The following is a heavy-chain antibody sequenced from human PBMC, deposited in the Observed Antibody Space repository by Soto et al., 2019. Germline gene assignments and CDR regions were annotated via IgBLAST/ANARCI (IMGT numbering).Heavy chain of an antibody. V-gene: IGHV3-23*01. CDR3: AKGMARLDY. Sequence: GGSLRLSCAASGFTFSNYAMSWVRQAPGEGLQWVSALSGSGGHTYYADSVKGRFTISRDNAKNSLYLQMNSLRAEDTAVYYCAKGMARLDYWGQGTLVTVSS. D-gene: IGHD6-13*01. J-gene: IGHJ4*02. CDR2: LSGSGGHT. CDR1: GFTFSNYA.